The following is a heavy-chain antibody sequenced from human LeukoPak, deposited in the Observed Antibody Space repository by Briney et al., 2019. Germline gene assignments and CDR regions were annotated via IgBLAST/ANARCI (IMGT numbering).Heavy chain of an antibody. D-gene: IGHD3-10*01. V-gene: IGHV3-20*04. CDR2: INWNGGST. Sequence: GGSLRLSCAASGFTFDDYGMSWVRQAPGKGLEWVSGINWNGGSTGYADSVKGRFTISRDNAKNSLYLQMNSLRAEDTALYYCARDPSIYGSGSTRGYWGQGTLVTASS. CDR1: GFTFDDYG. CDR3: ARDPSIYGSGSTRGY. J-gene: IGHJ4*02.